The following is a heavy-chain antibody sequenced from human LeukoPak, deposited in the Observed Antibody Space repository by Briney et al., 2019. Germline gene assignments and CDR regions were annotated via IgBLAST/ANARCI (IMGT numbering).Heavy chain of an antibody. CDR1: GGSISSSSYY. J-gene: IGHJ5*02. V-gene: IGHV4-39*01. CDR3: ARAVPAAMGSDWFDP. CDR2: IYYSGST. D-gene: IGHD2-2*01. Sequence: PTETLSLTCTVSGGSISSSSYYWGWIRQPPGKGLEWFGSIYYSGSTYYNPSLKSRVTISVDTSKNQFSLKLSSVTAADTAVYYCARAVPAAMGSDWFDPWGQGTLVTVSS.